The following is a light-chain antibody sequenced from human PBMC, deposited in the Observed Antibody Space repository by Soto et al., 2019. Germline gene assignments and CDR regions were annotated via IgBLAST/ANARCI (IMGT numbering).Light chain of an antibody. J-gene: IGLJ1*01. Sequence: QSVLTQPPSASATPGQRVTISCSGSSSNIAWYQHLPGTSPKLLIYTNNQRPSGVPDRFSGSKSGTSASLAISGLRSEDDGDYYCAAWDDSLGGAYVFGTGTKVTVL. V-gene: IGLV1-47*01. CDR1: SSNIA. CDR3: AAWDDSLGGAYV. CDR2: TNN.